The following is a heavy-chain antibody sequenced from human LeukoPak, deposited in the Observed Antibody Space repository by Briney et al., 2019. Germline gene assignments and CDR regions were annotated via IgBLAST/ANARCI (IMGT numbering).Heavy chain of an antibody. D-gene: IGHD3-9*01. CDR1: GGTFSSYA. Sequence: GASVKVSCKASGGTFSSYAISWVRQAPGQGLEWMGGIIPIFGTANYAQKFQGRVTITADKSTSTAYMELSSLRSEDTAVYYCARNYDILTGYSDYWGQGTLVTVSS. V-gene: IGHV1-69*06. CDR2: IIPIFGTA. J-gene: IGHJ4*02. CDR3: ARNYDILTGYSDY.